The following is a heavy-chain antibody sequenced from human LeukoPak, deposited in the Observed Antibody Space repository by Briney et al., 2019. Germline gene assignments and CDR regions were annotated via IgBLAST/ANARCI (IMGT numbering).Heavy chain of an antibody. J-gene: IGHJ4*02. D-gene: IGHD3-3*01. CDR1: GFTFSDYY. Sequence: PGGSLRLSCAAHGFTFSDYYMSWIRQAPGKGLEWISYISSSGSTIYYADSVKGRFTISRDNAKNSLYLQMNSLRAEDTAVYYCARDSEYYDFWSGYSVWGQGTLVTVSS. V-gene: IGHV3-11*04. CDR2: ISSSGSTI. CDR3: ARDSEYYDFWSGYSV.